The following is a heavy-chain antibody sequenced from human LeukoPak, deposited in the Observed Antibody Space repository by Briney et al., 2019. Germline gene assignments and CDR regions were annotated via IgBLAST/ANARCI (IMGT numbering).Heavy chain of an antibody. CDR1: GGSISGYY. CDR2: IYYTGST. J-gene: IGHJ4*02. D-gene: IGHD5-18*01. Sequence: PSETLSLTCSVSGGSISGYYWSWIRQPPGKGLEWIGYIYYTGSTSYNPSLKSRVSISVDTSKNRFSLNVSSVTAADTAVYYCARGSSRLSGYSSSWGQGTLVTVSS. CDR3: ARGSSRLSGYSSS. V-gene: IGHV4-59*01.